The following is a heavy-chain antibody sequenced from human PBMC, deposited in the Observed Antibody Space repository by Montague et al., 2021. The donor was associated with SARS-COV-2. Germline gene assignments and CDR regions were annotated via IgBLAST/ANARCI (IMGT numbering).Heavy chain of an antibody. CDR1: GYFISSGYY. Sequence: SETLSLTCTVSGYFISSGYYWGWIRQPPGKGLEWIGSIYHSGSTYYNPSLKSRVTISVDTSKNQFSLKLSSVTAADTAVYYCARERRYCSGGSCYSGWFDPWGQGTLVTVSS. J-gene: IGHJ5*02. CDR2: IYHSGST. CDR3: ARERRYCSGGSCYSGWFDP. V-gene: IGHV4-38-2*02. D-gene: IGHD2-15*01.